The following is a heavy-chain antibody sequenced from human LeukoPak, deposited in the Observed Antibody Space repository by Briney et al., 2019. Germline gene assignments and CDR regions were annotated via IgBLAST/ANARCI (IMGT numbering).Heavy chain of an antibody. CDR2: ISRSGGST. Sequence: GGTLRLSCAASGFTFSSYGMSWVRQAPGKGLEWVSAISRSGGSTYYADSVKGRFTISRDNSKYTLYLQMNSLRAEDTAVYYRAKDLTRVVRAVKAVNCFDPWGQGTLVTVSS. V-gene: IGHV3-23*01. CDR1: GFTFSSYG. D-gene: IGHD3-10*01. J-gene: IGHJ5*02. CDR3: AKDLTRVVRAVKAVNCFDP.